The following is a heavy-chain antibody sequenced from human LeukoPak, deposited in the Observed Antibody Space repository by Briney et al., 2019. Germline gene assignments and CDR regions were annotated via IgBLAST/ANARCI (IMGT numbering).Heavy chain of an antibody. V-gene: IGHV1-18*01. Sequence: ASVKVSCKASGYTFTSYGISWVRQAPGQGLEWMGWISAYNGNTNYAQKLQGRVTMTTDTSTSTAYMELRSLRSDDTAVYYCARDKLWFGELLDRCDYWGQGALVTVSS. CDR1: GYTFTSYG. D-gene: IGHD3-10*01. CDR3: ARDKLWFGELLDRCDY. CDR2: ISAYNGNT. J-gene: IGHJ4*02.